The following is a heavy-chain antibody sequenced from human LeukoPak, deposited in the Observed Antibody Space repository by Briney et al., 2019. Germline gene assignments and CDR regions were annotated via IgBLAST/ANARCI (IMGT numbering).Heavy chain of an antibody. Sequence: ASVKVSCKTSGYNFNSHHVHWVRQAPGQGLEWMGVKFSHDDSTSNAQKFQGRVTMTRDTSTNTVYMELSSLRSEDTAVYYCARDSGSFHYDMDVWGQGTTVIVSS. CDR2: KFSHDDST. CDR1: GYNFNSHH. J-gene: IGHJ6*02. D-gene: IGHD3-10*01. CDR3: ARDSGSFHYDMDV. V-gene: IGHV1-46*02.